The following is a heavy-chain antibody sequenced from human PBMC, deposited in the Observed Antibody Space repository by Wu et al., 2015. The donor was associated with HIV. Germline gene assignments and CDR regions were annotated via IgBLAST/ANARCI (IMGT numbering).Heavy chain of an antibody. CDR2: ISAYNGTT. Sequence: QVQLVQSGAEVKKPGASVKVSCKASGYTFTSYDINWVRQAPGQGLEWMGWISAYNGTTNYAQKLQGRVTMTTDTSTSTAYMELRSLRSDDTAMYYCARDLFVRMAGEFDYWGQGTLVTVSS. CDR3: ARDLFVRMAGEFDY. CDR1: GYTFTSYD. J-gene: IGHJ4*02. D-gene: IGHD6-19*01. V-gene: IGHV1-18*01.